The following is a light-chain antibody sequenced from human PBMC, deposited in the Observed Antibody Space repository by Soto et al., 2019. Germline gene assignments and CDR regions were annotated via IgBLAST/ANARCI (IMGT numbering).Light chain of an antibody. Sequence: NFMLTQPHSVSESPGKTVTISCTRSSGSIASNYVQWYQQRPGSAPTTVIYEDNQRPSGVPDRFSGSIDSSSNSASLTISRLKTEDEADYYCQSYDGGWVFGGGTKLTVL. J-gene: IGLJ3*02. CDR3: QSYDGGWV. V-gene: IGLV6-57*04. CDR2: EDN. CDR1: SGSIASNY.